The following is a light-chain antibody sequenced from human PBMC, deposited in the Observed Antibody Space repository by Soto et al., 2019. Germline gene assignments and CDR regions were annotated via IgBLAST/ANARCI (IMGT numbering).Light chain of an antibody. V-gene: IGLV2-23*01. CDR1: SSDIGTYNL. CDR2: EAT. Sequence: QSALTQPASVSGSPGQSITISCTGTSSDIGTYNLVSWYQQHPGNAPKLMIYEATKRPSGFSSRFSGSKSGNTASLTISGLQTEDEAYYYCCSYAGGSTLVFGGGTKLTVL. J-gene: IGLJ3*02. CDR3: CSYAGGSTLV.